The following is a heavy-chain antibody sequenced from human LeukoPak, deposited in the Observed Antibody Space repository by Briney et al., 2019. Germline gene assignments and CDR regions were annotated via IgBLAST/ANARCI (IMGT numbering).Heavy chain of an antibody. D-gene: IGHD2-8*01. V-gene: IGHV3-30*02. CDR1: GFTFSSYS. J-gene: IGHJ6*03. CDR2: IRYDGSNK. Sequence: GGSPRLSCAASGFTFSSYSMNWVRQAPGKGLEWVAFIRYDGSNKYYADSVKGRFTISRDNSKNTLYLQMNSLRAEDTAVYYCAKDRCSNGVGCYYYYMDVWGKGTTVTISS. CDR3: AKDRCSNGVGCYYYYMDV.